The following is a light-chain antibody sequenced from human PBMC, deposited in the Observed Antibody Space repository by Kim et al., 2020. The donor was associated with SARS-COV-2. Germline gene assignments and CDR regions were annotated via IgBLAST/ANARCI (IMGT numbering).Light chain of an antibody. CDR1: RIGRRN. Sequence: APGKTATIICGGGRIGRRNVHWYQQEPGQDPVVVGYDNIVRPSGSPERFSGSNSGNTGTLTISRVDAGDEADYFCQVWDSGSEHVVFGGGTQLTVL. CDR3: QVWDSGSEHVV. CDR2: DNI. V-gene: IGLV3-21*03. J-gene: IGLJ2*01.